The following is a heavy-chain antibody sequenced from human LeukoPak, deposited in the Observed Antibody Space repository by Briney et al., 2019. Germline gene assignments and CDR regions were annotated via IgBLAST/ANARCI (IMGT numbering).Heavy chain of an antibody. J-gene: IGHJ6*02. D-gene: IGHD2-2*01. CDR2: INPNSGGT. Sequence: GASVKVSCKASGYTFTGYYMHWVRQAPGQGLEWMGWINPNSGGTNYAQKFQGRVTMTRDTSISTAYMELSRLRSDDAAVYYCARDEFCSSTSCYPHPYYYYYGMDVWGQGTTVTVSS. CDR1: GYTFTGYY. V-gene: IGHV1-2*02. CDR3: ARDEFCSSTSCYPHPYYYYYGMDV.